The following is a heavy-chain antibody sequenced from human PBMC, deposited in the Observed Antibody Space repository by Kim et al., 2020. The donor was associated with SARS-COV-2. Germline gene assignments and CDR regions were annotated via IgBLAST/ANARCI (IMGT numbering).Heavy chain of an antibody. CDR3: ARAGYYYDSSGYFL. V-gene: IGHV4-31*03. D-gene: IGHD3-22*01. CDR2: IYYSGST. J-gene: IGHJ4*02. CDR1: GGSISSGGYY. Sequence: SQTLSLTCTVSGGSISSGGYYWSWIRQHPGKGLEWIGYIYYSGSTYYNPSLKSRVTISVDTSKNQFSLKLSSVTAADTAVYYCARAGYYYDSSGYFLWGQGTLVTVSS.